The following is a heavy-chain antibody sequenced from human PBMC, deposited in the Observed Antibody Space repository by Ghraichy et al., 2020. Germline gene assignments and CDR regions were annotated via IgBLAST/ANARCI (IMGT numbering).Heavy chain of an antibody. CDR2: ISSAGHNT. V-gene: IGHV3-30*03. CDR3: ASGGHHCSGVSCYFD. J-gene: IGHJ4*02. D-gene: IGHD2-15*01. Sequence: GESLNISCAASGFTFSTYGMHWVRQPPGKGLEWLAVISSAGHNTWYADSVKGRFAISRDNSKNTLYLQINSLTLEDTAVYYCASGGHHCSGVSCYFDGGQGTLVTVSS. CDR1: GFTFSTYG.